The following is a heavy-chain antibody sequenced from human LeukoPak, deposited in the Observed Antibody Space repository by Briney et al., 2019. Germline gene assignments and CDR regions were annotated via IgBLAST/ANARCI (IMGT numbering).Heavy chain of an antibody. V-gene: IGHV3-74*01. D-gene: IGHD1-26*01. CDR2: INSDGSST. Sequence: PGGSLRLSCAASGFTFSSYWMHWVRQAPGKGLVWVARINSDGSSTSYADSVKGRFTISRDNSKNTLYLQMNSLRAEDTAVYYCARGGGSYWFDPWGQGTLVTVSS. J-gene: IGHJ5*02. CDR1: GFTFSSYW. CDR3: ARGGGSYWFDP.